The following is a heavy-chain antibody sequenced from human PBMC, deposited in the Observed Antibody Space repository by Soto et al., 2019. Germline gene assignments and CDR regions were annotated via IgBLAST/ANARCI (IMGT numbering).Heavy chain of an antibody. CDR1: GGTFNNYA. Sequence: QVQLVQSGAEVKKTGSSVKVSCQASGGTFNNYAISWVRQAPGQGLEWMGGIIPIIGTADYAHKFQGRLAISADESTGTTCMELSSLRSEDTALYYCARGGLNVVATSAFDYWGQGPLVNVAS. CDR2: IIPIIGTA. J-gene: IGHJ4*02. CDR3: ARGGLNVVATSAFDY. D-gene: IGHD5-12*01. V-gene: IGHV1-69*01.